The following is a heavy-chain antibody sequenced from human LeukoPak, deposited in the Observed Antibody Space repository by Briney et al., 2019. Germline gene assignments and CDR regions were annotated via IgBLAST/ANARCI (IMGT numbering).Heavy chain of an antibody. CDR1: GYPFTDYY. D-gene: IGHD6-13*01. CDR3: ARDIYSSTFDY. CDR2: INPNSGGT. J-gene: IGHJ4*02. Sequence: ASVKVSCKASGYPFTDYYMHWVRQAPGQGLEWMGWINPNSGGTNYAQKFQGRVTMTRDTSISTAYMELSRLRSDDTAVYYCARDIYSSTFDYWGQGTLVTVSS. V-gene: IGHV1-2*02.